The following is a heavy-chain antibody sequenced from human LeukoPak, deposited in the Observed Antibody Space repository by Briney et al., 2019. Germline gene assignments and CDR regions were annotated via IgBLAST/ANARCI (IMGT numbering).Heavy chain of an antibody. CDR1: GYTFTGYY. Sequence: ASVKVSCKASGYTFTGYYMHWVRQAPGQGLEWMGWINPNSGGTNYAQKFQGRVTMTRDTSISTAYMELSRLRSDDTAVYYCARAHSNYEYYYYYYMDVWGKGTTVTVSS. J-gene: IGHJ6*03. CDR2: INPNSGGT. V-gene: IGHV1-2*02. CDR3: ARAHSNYEYYYYYYMDV. D-gene: IGHD4-11*01.